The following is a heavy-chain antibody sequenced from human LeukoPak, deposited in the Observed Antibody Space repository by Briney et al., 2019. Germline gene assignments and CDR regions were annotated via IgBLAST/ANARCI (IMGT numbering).Heavy chain of an antibody. D-gene: IGHD2-2*01. J-gene: IGHJ4*02. CDR2: INPDMSEK. CDR3: ARDGLPVALDK. Sequence: PGGSLRLSCTAYGFKINGYAMHWVRQAPGKGLEWVANINPDMSEKNYVQSVKGRFTISRDNAKNSLYLQMNSLRGDDTAVYYCARDGLPVALDKWGQGTLVTVSS. V-gene: IGHV3-7*01. CDR1: GFKINGYA.